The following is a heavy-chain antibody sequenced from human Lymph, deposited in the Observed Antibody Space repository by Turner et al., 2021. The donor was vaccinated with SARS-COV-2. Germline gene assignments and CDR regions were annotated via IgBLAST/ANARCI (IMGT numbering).Heavy chain of an antibody. V-gene: IGHV1-24*01. Sequence: QVQLVQSGAEVKKPGASVKVSCKVSGYTLTELSMHWVRQAPGKGLEWMGGFDPEDAETIYAQKFQGRVTMTEDTSTDTAYMELSSLRSEDTAVYYCATAPAVADYFHYYYGMDVWCQGTTVTVSS. D-gene: IGHD6-19*01. CDR1: GYTLTELS. CDR2: FDPEDAET. CDR3: ATAPAVADYFHYYYGMDV. J-gene: IGHJ6*02.